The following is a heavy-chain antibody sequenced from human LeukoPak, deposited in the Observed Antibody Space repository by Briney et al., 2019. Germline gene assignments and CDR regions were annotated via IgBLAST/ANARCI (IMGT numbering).Heavy chain of an antibody. V-gene: IGHV3-11*01. CDR3: ARDAAYYYDSSGYYYFDY. Sequence: GGSLRLSCAASGFTFSDYYMSWIRQAPGKGLEWVSYISSSGSTIYYADSVKGRFTISRDNAKNSLYLQMNSLRAEDMAVYYCARDAAYYYDSSGYYYFDYWGQGTLVTVSS. CDR1: GFTFSDYY. J-gene: IGHJ4*02. D-gene: IGHD3-22*01. CDR2: ISSSGSTI.